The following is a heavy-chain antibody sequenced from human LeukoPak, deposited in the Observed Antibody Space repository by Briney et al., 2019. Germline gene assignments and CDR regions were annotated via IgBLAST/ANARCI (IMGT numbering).Heavy chain of an antibody. J-gene: IGHJ3*02. CDR3: AKGKRRQTADDAFDI. CDR1: GYTFTGYY. Sequence: GASVKVSCKASGYTFTGYYMHWVRQAPGQGLEWMGWINPNSGGTNYAQKFQGRVTMTRDTSISTAYMELSRLRSDDTAVYYCAKGKRRQTADDAFDIWGQGTLVTVSS. V-gene: IGHV1-2*02. CDR2: INPNSGGT.